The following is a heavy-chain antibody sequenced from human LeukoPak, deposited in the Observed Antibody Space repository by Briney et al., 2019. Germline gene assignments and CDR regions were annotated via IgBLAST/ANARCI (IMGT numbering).Heavy chain of an antibody. CDR2: IYYSGST. Sequence: PSETLSLTCTVSGGSISSSSYYWGWIRQPPGKGLEWIGSIYYSGSTYYNPSLKSRVTISVDTSKNLFSLKLSSVTAADTAVYYCARHLSSSLVEAFDIWGQGTMVTVSS. J-gene: IGHJ3*02. CDR1: GGSISSSSYY. CDR3: ARHLSSSLVEAFDI. D-gene: IGHD6-6*01. V-gene: IGHV4-39*01.